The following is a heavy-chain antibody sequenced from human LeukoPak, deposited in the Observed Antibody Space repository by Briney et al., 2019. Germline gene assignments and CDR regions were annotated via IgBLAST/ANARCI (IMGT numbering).Heavy chain of an antibody. CDR3: AKDPDCSSTSCHPLTFDY. V-gene: IGHV3-7*03. CDR2: IKHDGSED. CDR1: GFTFSNYW. Sequence: PGGSLRLSCAASGFTFSNYWMTWVRQAPGKGLEWVANIKHDGSEDYYLDSVKGRFTISRDNSKNTLYLQMNSLRAEDTAVYYCAKDPDCSSTSCHPLTFDYWGQGTLVTVSS. J-gene: IGHJ4*02. D-gene: IGHD2-2*01.